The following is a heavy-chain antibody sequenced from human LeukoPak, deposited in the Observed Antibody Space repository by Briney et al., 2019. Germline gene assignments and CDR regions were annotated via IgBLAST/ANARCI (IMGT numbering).Heavy chain of an antibody. Sequence: SVKVSCKASGGTFSGYAISWVRQAPGQGLEWMGGIIPIFGTANYAQKFQGRVTITTDESTSTAYMELSSLRSEDTAVYYCARGLDIVVVPAAIWGQGTLVTVSS. CDR1: GGTFSGYA. D-gene: IGHD2-2*02. CDR2: IIPIFGTA. CDR3: ARGLDIVVVPAAI. J-gene: IGHJ4*02. V-gene: IGHV1-69*05.